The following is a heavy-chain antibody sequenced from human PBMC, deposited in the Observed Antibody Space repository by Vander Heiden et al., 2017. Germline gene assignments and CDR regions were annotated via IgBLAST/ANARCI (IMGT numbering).Heavy chain of an antibody. J-gene: IGHJ4*02. V-gene: IGHV1-69*01. Sequence: QGQLVQSGAEGKKPGSAVKVACKAPGGTFSSYAISCVRQAPGQGLEWMGGIIPIFGTANYAHKFQGRVTITADESTSTAYMELRSLRSEDTAVYYCAREGCSGGSCYPYWGQGTLVTVSS. CDR1: GGTFSSYA. D-gene: IGHD2-15*01. CDR3: AREGCSGGSCYPY. CDR2: IIPIFGTA.